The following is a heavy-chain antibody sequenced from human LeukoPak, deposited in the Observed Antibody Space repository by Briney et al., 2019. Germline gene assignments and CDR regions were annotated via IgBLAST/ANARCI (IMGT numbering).Heavy chain of an antibody. Sequence: GGSLRLSCAASGFTFSSYAMHWVRQAPGKGLEWVAVISYDGSNKYYADSVKGRFTISRDNSKSTLYLQMNSLRAEDTAVYYCARLREIPVFGVVTKSTSYFDYWGQGTLVTVSS. V-gene: IGHV3-30*04. CDR3: ARLREIPVFGVVTKSTSYFDY. CDR2: ISYDGSNK. J-gene: IGHJ4*02. D-gene: IGHD3-3*01. CDR1: GFTFSSYA.